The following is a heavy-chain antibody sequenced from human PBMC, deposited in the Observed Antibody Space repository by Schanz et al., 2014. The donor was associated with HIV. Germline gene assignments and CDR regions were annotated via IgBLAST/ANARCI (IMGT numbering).Heavy chain of an antibody. V-gene: IGHV1-8*01. CDR2: MNPKSGNT. J-gene: IGHJ6*02. Sequence: QVQLVQSGAEVKKPGASVKVSCKASGYTFSANDINWVRQATGQGLEWMGWMNPKSGNTGFAQKFQGRVTLTRNTSISAAYMELSSLTSEDTGVYYCARDADLNELWPRDYYHYTMDVWGQGTTVTVSS. CDR1: GYTFSAND. CDR3: ARDADLNELWPRDYYHYTMDV. D-gene: IGHD5-18*01.